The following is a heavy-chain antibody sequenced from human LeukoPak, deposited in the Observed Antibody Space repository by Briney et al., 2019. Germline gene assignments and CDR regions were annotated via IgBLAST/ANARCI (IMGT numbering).Heavy chain of an antibody. V-gene: IGHV3-30-3*01. CDR3: VYYAYVWGSYPGDS. D-gene: IGHD3-16*02. CDR2: ILNDGSTK. Sequence: PGGSLRLSCAGSGFTFNTYAMHWVRQTPGKGREWVAVILNDGSTKYYADSVKGRFTISRDNSKNTLYLQMSSLRAEDTAVYYCVYYAYVWGSYPGDSWGQGTLVTVSS. J-gene: IGHJ4*02. CDR1: GFTFNTYA.